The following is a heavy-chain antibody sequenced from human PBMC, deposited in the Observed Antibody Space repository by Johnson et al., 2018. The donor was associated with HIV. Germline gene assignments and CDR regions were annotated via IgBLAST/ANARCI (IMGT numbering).Heavy chain of an antibody. V-gene: IGHV3-66*01. D-gene: IGHD1-1*01. CDR2: IYSGGST. CDR3: ARKKATVFSTTSTNYAFDI. J-gene: IGHJ3*02. Sequence: VQLVESGGGLVQPGGSLRLSCAASGFTFSSYAMSWVRQAPGKGLEWVSVIYSGGSTYYADSVKGRFTISRDNSKNTLYLQMNSLRAEDTAVYYCARKKATVFSTTSTNYAFDIWGQGTMVTVSS. CDR1: GFTFSSYA.